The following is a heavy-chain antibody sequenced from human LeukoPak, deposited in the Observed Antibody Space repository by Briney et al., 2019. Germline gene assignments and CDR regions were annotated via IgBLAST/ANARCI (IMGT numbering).Heavy chain of an antibody. D-gene: IGHD5-18*01. Sequence: PGGSLRLSCAASGFTFSSYAMSWVRQAPGKGLEWVSGISGSGGSTFYTDSVKGRFTISRDNSKNTLYLQMNSLRAEDTAVYYCSRLRGYSYGYADFWGQGILVTVSS. CDR1: GFTFSSYA. V-gene: IGHV3-23*01. J-gene: IGHJ4*02. CDR3: SRLRGYSYGYADF. CDR2: ISGSGGST.